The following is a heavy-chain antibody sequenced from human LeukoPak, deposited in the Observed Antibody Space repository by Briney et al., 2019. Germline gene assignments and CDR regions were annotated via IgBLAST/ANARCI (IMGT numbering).Heavy chain of an antibody. CDR3: ARRAAVAVDAFDI. CDR1: QYTFTDYA. J-gene: IGHJ3*02. V-gene: IGHV1-3*01. D-gene: IGHD6-19*01. Sequence: ASVKVSCKASQYTFTDYAVHWVRQAPGQRLEWMGWIDAGNGKTKYSQSFQGRVTMTTDTSTSTAYMELRSLRSDDTAVYYCARRAAVAVDAFDIWGQGTMVTVSS. CDR2: IDAGNGKT.